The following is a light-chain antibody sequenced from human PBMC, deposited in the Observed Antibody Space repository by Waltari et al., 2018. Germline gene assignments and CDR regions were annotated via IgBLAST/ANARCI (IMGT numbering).Light chain of an antibody. CDR2: YAN. Sequence: DIQMSQSPSSLSASVGDRVTITCRASQGISSYLNWYQQKPGKAPKLLIYYANSLASGVPSRFSGSGSGTEFTLTISSLQPEDFVTYYCQQGNSKYSFGQGTKVEIK. CDR1: QGISSY. CDR3: QQGNSKYS. V-gene: IGKV1-39*01. J-gene: IGKJ2*03.